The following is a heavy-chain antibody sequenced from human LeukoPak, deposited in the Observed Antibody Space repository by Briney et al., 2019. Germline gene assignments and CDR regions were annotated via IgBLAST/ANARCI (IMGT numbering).Heavy chain of an antibody. V-gene: IGHV3-30-3*01. D-gene: IGHD6-6*01. Sequence: GRSLRLSCAASGFTFSSYAMHWVRQAPGKGLEWVAVISYDGSNKYYADSVKGRFTISRDNSKNTLYLQMNSLRAEDTAVYYCAKDSYSSSSGGIDYWGQGTLVTVSS. CDR3: AKDSYSSSSGGIDY. CDR2: ISYDGSNK. J-gene: IGHJ4*02. CDR1: GFTFSSYA.